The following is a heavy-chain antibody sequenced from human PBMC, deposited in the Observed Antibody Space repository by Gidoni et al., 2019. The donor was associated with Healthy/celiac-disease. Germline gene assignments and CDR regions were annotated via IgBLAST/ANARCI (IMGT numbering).Heavy chain of an antibody. CDR1: GYTFTRYY. D-gene: IGHD3-22*01. J-gene: IGHJ3*02. CDR2: INPSGGST. Sequence: QVQLVQSGAEVKKPGASVKVSCKASGYTFTRYYMHWVRQAPGQGLAWMGIINPSGGSTSYAQKFQGRVTMTRDTSTSTVYMELSSLRSEDTAVYYCARDSGARQGFDSSGYEGDAFDIWGQGTMVTVSS. CDR3: ARDSGARQGFDSSGYEGDAFDI. V-gene: IGHV1-46*01.